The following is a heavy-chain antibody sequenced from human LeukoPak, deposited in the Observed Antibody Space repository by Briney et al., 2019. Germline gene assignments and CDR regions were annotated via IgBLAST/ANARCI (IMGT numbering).Heavy chain of an antibody. CDR2: ISTSATST. CDR1: GFTFSRYE. CDR3: VVHTATSCY. D-gene: IGHD2-21*02. Sequence: TGGSLRLSCATSGFTFSRYELNWVRQAPGKGLEWISYISTSATSTYYADSVKGRFTISRDNDKNALSLQMHSLRAEDTAVYYCVVHTATSCYWGQGTLVTVSS. V-gene: IGHV3-48*03. J-gene: IGHJ1*01.